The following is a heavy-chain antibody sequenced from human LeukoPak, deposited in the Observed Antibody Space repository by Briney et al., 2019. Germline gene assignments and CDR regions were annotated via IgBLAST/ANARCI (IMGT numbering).Heavy chain of an antibody. J-gene: IGHJ6*02. Sequence: SETLSLTCTVSGGSISSYYWSWIRQPPGKGLEWIGYTSYSGSTNYNPSLKSRVTISVDTSKNQFSLKLSSVTAADTAVYYCARLNILTGYDPLYYYYYGMDVWGQGTTVTVSS. CDR2: TSYSGST. CDR3: ARLNILTGYDPLYYYYYGMDV. V-gene: IGHV4-59*08. D-gene: IGHD3-9*01. CDR1: GGSISSYY.